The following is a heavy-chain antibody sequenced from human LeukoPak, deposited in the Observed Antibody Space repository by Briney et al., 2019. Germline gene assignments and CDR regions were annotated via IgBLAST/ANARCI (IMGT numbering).Heavy chain of an antibody. Sequence: GGSLRLSCAASGLTFSIYEMNWVRQVPGKGLEWISYISSSGSTIYYADSVKGRFTISRDNAKNSLYLQMSSLRAEDTAVYYCARPSRPYRSTEYFQHWGQGTLVIVSS. CDR2: ISSSGSTI. CDR1: GLTFSIYE. V-gene: IGHV3-48*03. CDR3: ARPSRPYRSTEYFQH. J-gene: IGHJ1*01. D-gene: IGHD6-13*01.